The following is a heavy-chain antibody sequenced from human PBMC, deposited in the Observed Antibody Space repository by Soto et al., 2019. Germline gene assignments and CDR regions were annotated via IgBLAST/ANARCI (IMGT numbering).Heavy chain of an antibody. CDR2: IRSKAYGETT. D-gene: IGHD2-2*01. V-gene: IGHV3-49*03. CDR1: GFTFGDYA. J-gene: IGHJ6*02. CDR3: TKYTYTSRYSYFGMDV. Sequence: GGSLRLSCTGSGFTFGDYAMSWSRQAPGKGLEWVGVIRSKAYGETTDYAASVKGRFTILRDDSKSIAYLQMNSLQSEDTGVYYCTKYTYTSRYSYFGMDVWGHGTTVTVSS.